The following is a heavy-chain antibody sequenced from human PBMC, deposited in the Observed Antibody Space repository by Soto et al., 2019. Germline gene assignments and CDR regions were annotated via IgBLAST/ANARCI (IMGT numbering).Heavy chain of an antibody. Sequence: QVQLQQWGAGLLKPSETLSLTCAVYGGSFSGYYWSWIRQPPGKGLEWIGEINHSGSTNYNPSLKSRVTISVDTSKNQFSLKLSSVTAADTAVYYCARGLAGGSRSTYWYFDLWGRGTLVTVSS. CDR3: ARGLAGGSRSTYWYFDL. CDR1: GGSFSGYY. V-gene: IGHV4-34*01. CDR2: INHSGST. J-gene: IGHJ2*01. D-gene: IGHD3-16*01.